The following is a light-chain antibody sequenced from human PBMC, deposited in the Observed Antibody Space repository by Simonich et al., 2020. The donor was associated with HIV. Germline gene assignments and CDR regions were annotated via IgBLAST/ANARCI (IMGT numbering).Light chain of an antibody. J-gene: IGKJ1*01. V-gene: IGKV3-15*01. CDR3: QQYDNWPPWT. CDR1: QSVSSN. Sequence: EIVMTQSPGTLSVSPRERATLFCSASQSVSSNLAWYQQKPGQAPRLLIYGASIRATGVPGRFSGSGSGTEFTLTISTTQSEDFAVYYCQQYDNWPPWTFGQGTKVEIK. CDR2: GAS.